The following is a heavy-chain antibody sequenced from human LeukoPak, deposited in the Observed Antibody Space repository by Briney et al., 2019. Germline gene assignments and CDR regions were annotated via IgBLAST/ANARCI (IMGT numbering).Heavy chain of an antibody. D-gene: IGHD3-22*01. CDR1: GYSISSGYY. CDR2: IYHSGST. CDR3: ARAVDYYDSSGYYGY. Sequence: PSETLSLTCTVSGYSISSGYYWGWIRPPPGKGLGWIGSIYHSGSTYYNPSLKSRVTISVDTSKNQFSLKLSSVTAADTAVYYCARAVDYYDSSGYYGYWGQGTLVTVSS. V-gene: IGHV4-38-2*02. J-gene: IGHJ4*02.